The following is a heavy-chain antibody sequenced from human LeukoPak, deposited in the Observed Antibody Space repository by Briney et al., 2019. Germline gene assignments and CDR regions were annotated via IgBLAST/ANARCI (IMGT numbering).Heavy chain of an antibody. V-gene: IGHV4-4*09. D-gene: IGHD5-18*01. CDR2: IYSSGSP. CDR3: ARRGVYVDTVVTAGNWFDP. Sequence: SETLSLTCTVSGGSFSGCYWTWIRQPPGKRLEYIGYIYSSGSPTYNPSLKSRVTISVDASKNQLSLKLSSVTAADTAVYYCARRGVYVDTVVTAGNWFDPWGQGTLVTVSS. J-gene: IGHJ5*02. CDR1: GGSFSGCY.